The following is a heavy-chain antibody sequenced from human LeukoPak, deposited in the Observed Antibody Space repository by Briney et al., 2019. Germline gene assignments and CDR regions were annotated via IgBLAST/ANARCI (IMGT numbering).Heavy chain of an antibody. J-gene: IGHJ3*02. V-gene: IGHV1-24*01. CDR1: GYTLTELS. CDR2: FDPEDGET. Sequence: ASVKVSCKVSGYTLTELSMHWVRQAPGKGLEWMGGFDPEDGETIYAQKFQGRVTMTEDTSTDTAYMELSSLRSEDTAVYYCATGLQNYYDSSGYFQVAFDIWGQGTVVTVSS. D-gene: IGHD3-22*01. CDR3: ATGLQNYYDSSGYFQVAFDI.